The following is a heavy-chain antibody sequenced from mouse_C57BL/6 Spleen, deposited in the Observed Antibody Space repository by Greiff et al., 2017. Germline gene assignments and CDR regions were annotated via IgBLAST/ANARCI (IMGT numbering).Heavy chain of an antibody. Sequence: QVQLQQPGAELVKPGASVKLSCKASGYTFTSYWMQWVKQRPGQGLEWIGEIDPSDSYTNYNQKFKGKATLTVDTSSSTAYMQLSSLTSEDSAVYYCARNYFDYWAKAPLSQSPQ. CDR2: IDPSDSYT. CDR1: GYTFTSYW. V-gene: IGHV1-50*01. J-gene: IGHJ2*01. CDR3: ARNYFDY.